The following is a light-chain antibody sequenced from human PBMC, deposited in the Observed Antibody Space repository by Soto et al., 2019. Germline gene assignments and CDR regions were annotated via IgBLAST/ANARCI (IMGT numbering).Light chain of an antibody. J-gene: IGLJ2*01. CDR3: SSYTSSSTPV. V-gene: IGLV2-14*01. Sequence: QSALTQPASVSGSPGQSITISCTGTSSDVGGYSYVSWYQQHPGKAPKLMIYDVSNRPSGVSNRFSGSKSGNTASLTISGLQAEDEADYYCSSYTSSSTPVFGGGTKLTLL. CDR2: DVS. CDR1: SSDVGGYSY.